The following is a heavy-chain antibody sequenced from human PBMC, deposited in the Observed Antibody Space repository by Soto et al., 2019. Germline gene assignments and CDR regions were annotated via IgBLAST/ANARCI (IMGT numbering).Heavy chain of an antibody. V-gene: IGHV1-8*01. J-gene: IGHJ2*01. CDR3: ARRMTWSLWCFDL. CDR2: MNPNSGNT. CDR1: GYTFKNYD. Sequence: TVRVSCRASGYTFKNYDINWVRRAPGQGLEWMGWMNPNSGNTGYAQKFQDRVTMTSDTSTRTAYMELSSLTAEDTALYYCARRMTWSLWCFDLWGSGTQVTVSS. D-gene: IGHD3-10*01.